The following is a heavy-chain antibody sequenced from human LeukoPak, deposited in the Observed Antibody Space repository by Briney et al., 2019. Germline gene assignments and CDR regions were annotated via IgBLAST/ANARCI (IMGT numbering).Heavy chain of an antibody. CDR1: GYTFTSYG. J-gene: IGHJ4*02. CDR2: ISAYNGNT. V-gene: IGHV1-18*01. Sequence: GASVKVSCKASGYTFTSYGISWVRQAPGQGLEWMGWISAYNGNTNYAQKLQGRVTMTTDTSTSTAYMELRSLRSDDTAVYYCARDCSGGSCYDGRGLPDYWGQGTLVTVSS. CDR3: ARDCSGGSCYDGRGLPDY. D-gene: IGHD2-15*01.